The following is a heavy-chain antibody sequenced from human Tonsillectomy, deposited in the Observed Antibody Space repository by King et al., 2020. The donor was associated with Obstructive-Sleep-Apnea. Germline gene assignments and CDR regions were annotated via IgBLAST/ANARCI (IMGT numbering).Heavy chain of an antibody. Sequence: VQLQESGPGLVKPSQTLSLTCTVSGGSISMGGYYLNWICQHPEKRQEWNGDNSDSGSTYYTLSLRSRVTISVDTSKNQFSLSLSSVTAADTAVYYCARHMHGSSWFLLDYWGQGTLVTVSS. CDR3: ARHMHGSSWFLLDY. V-gene: IGHV4-31*03. J-gene: IGHJ4*02. CDR2: NSDSGST. CDR1: GGSISMGGYY. D-gene: IGHD6-13*01.